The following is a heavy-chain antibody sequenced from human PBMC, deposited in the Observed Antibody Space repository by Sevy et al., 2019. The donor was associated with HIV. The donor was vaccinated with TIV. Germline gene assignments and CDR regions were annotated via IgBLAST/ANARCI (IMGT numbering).Heavy chain of an antibody. Sequence: GGSLRLSCAASGFTFSSYGMHWVRQAPGKGLEWVAVISYDGSNKYYADSVKGRFTISRDNSKNTLYLQMNSLRDEDTAVYYCAKGVLRFLDTALYYYGMDVWGQGTTVTVSS. V-gene: IGHV3-30*18. J-gene: IGHJ6*02. CDR3: AKGVLRFLDTALYYYGMDV. CDR2: ISYDGSNK. D-gene: IGHD3-3*01. CDR1: GFTFSSYG.